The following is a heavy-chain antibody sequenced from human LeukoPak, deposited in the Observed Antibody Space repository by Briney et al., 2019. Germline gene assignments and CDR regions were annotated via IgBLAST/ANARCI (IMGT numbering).Heavy chain of an antibody. D-gene: IGHD4-17*01. Sequence: GGSLRLSCAASGFTFSSYAMHWVRQAPGKGLEWVAVISYDGSNKYYADSVKGRLTISRDNSKNTLYLQMNSLRAEDTAVYYCARDRSYGDPYYYYGMDVWGQGTTVTVSS. V-gene: IGHV3-30-3*01. J-gene: IGHJ6*02. CDR1: GFTFSSYA. CDR3: ARDRSYGDPYYYYGMDV. CDR2: ISYDGSNK.